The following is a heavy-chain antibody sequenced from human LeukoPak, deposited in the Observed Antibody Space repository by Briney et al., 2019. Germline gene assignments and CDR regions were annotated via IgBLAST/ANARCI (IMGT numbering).Heavy chain of an antibody. J-gene: IGHJ4*02. CDR2: IYPADSDT. CDR3: ARESGDGDFFDY. Sequence: GESLKISCKGSGSWFSTYWIAWVRQMPGKGLEWMGFIYPADSDTRYSPSFQGQVTISVDKSISTAYLQWSSLKASDTAMYYCARESGDGDFFDYWGQGTLVTVSS. D-gene: IGHD3-10*01. V-gene: IGHV5-51*03. CDR1: GSWFSTYW.